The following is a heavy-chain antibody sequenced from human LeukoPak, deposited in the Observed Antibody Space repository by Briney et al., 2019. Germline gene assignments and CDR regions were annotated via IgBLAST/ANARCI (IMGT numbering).Heavy chain of an antibody. V-gene: IGHV3-74*01. D-gene: IGHD3-16*01. Sequence: PGGSLRLSCAASGFTFSSYWMHWVRHAPGKGLVWVSRINTDGTSRTYADSVKGRFTISRDNAKNTLYLQMNSLGAEDTAVYYCARGGGPFDYWGQGTLVTVSS. CDR2: INTDGTSR. J-gene: IGHJ4*02. CDR3: ARGGGPFDY. CDR1: GFTFSSYW.